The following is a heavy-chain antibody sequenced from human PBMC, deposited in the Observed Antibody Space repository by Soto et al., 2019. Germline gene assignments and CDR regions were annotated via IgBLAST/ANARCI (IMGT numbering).Heavy chain of an antibody. Sequence: QRLSCAASGFTFSSYGMHWVRQAPGKGLEWVAVISYDGSNKYYADSVKGRFTISRDNSKNTLYLQMNSLRAEDTAVYYCAKGGRYYDSSGPWFDPWGQGTLVTVSS. D-gene: IGHD3-22*01. V-gene: IGHV3-30*18. CDR2: ISYDGSNK. J-gene: IGHJ5*02. CDR3: AKGGRYYDSSGPWFDP. CDR1: GFTFSSYG.